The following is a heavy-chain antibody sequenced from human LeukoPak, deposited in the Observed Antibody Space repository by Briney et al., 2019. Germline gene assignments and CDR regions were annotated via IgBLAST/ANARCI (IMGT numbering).Heavy chain of an antibody. CDR1: GFTFSNYW. V-gene: IGHV3-7*03. CDR2: IKEDGSEK. CDR3: ARGLRGGSSWSPYYFDY. J-gene: IGHJ4*02. Sequence: GGSLRLSCAASGFTFSNYWMSWVRQPPGKGLEWVANIKEDGSEKYYVDAVKGRFTISGDNAKNSLYLQMNSLKTEDTAVYYCARGLRGGSSWSPYYFDYWGQGTLVTVSS. D-gene: IGHD6-13*01.